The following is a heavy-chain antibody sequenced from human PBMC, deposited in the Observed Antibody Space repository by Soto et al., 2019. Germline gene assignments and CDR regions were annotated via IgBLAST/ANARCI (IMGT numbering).Heavy chain of an antibody. V-gene: IGHV1-58*01. J-gene: IGHJ3*02. D-gene: IGHD3-3*01. CDR3: HSGVLRFLDPGAFDI. CDR2: IVVGSGNT. Sequence: GASVKVSCKASGFTFTSSAVQWVRQARGQRLEWVGWIVVGSGNTSYAQKFQERVTITRDMSTSTAYMELSSLRSEDTAVYYCHSGVLRFLDPGAFDIWGQGTMVTVSS. CDR1: GFTFTSSA.